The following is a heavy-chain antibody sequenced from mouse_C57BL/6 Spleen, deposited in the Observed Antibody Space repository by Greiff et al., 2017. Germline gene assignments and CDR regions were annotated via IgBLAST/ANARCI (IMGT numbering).Heavy chain of an antibody. V-gene: IGHV1-69*01. CDR3: ARDHYGSSYLDY. CDR2: IDPSDSYT. D-gene: IGHD1-1*01. J-gene: IGHJ2*01. CDR1: GYTFTSYW. Sequence: QVQLQQPGAELVMPGASVKLSCKASGYTFTSYWMHWVKQRPGQGLEWIGEIDPSDSYTNYNQKFKGKSTLTVDKSSSTAYMQLSSLTSEDSAVYYCARDHYGSSYLDYWGQGTTLTVSS.